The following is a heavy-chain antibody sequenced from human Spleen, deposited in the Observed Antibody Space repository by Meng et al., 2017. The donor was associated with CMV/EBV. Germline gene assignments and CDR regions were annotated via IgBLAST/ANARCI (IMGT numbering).Heavy chain of an antibody. CDR3: ARGLNNWNYIN. Sequence: ACKASGGTFSSYAISWVRQAPGQGLEWMGGIIPIFGTANYAQKFQGRVTITTDESTSTAYMELSSLRSEDTAVYYCARGLNNWNYINWGQGTLVTVSS. CDR2: IIPIFGTA. V-gene: IGHV1-69*05. J-gene: IGHJ4*02. D-gene: IGHD1-7*01. CDR1: GGTFSSYA.